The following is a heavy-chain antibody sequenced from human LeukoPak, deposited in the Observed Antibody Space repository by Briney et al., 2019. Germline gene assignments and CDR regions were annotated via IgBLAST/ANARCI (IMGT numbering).Heavy chain of an antibody. D-gene: IGHD3-10*01. J-gene: IGHJ5*02. CDR3: ARFGRSGSYYNWFDP. CDR1: GYRFTSYW. CDR2: IYPGDSDT. Sequence: GESLKISCKGSGYRFTSYWIGWVRQMPGKGLEWMGIIYPGDSDTRYSPSFQGQVTISADKSISTAYLQWSSLKASDTAMYYCARFGRSGSYYNWFDPWGQGTLVTVSS. V-gene: IGHV5-51*01.